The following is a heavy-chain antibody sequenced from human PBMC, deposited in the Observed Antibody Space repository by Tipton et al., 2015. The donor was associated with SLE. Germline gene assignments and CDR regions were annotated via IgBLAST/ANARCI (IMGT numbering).Heavy chain of an antibody. J-gene: IGHJ4*02. CDR2: ISGDGRST. V-gene: IGHV3-74*01. D-gene: IGHD2-2*01. Sequence: SLRLSCAASGFTFNMHWMHWVRQTPGKGLVWVSYISGDGRSTTYADSVKGRFTISRDSAKNTLYLQMNSLRADDTAVYYCVRGEATYAYWGQGTLVTVSS. CDR3: VRGEATYAY. CDR1: GFTFNMHW.